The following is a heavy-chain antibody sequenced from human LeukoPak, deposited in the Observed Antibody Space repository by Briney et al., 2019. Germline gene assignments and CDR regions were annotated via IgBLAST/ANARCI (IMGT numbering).Heavy chain of an antibody. CDR1: GSSLSTYW. Sequence: PGGSLTLSCAVSGSSLSTYWMSWVRQAPGKGLEWVANIKQDGSEKYYVDSVKGRFTISRDNAKNSLYLQMNSLRAEDTAVYYCARDSRIDGFDYWGQGTLVTVSS. V-gene: IGHV3-7*01. D-gene: IGHD5-24*01. J-gene: IGHJ4*02. CDR2: IKQDGSEK. CDR3: ARDSRIDGFDY.